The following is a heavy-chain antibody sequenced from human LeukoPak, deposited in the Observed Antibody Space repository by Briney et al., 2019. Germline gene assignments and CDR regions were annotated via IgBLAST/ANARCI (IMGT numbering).Heavy chain of an antibody. J-gene: IGHJ6*02. V-gene: IGHV3-66*01. Sequence: GGSLRLSCAASGFTVSSNYMSWVRQAPGKGLEWVSVIYSGGSTYYADSVKGRFTISRDNSKNTLYLQMNSLRAEDTAVYYCASDSSSWLTYYYYGMDVWGQGTTVTVSS. D-gene: IGHD6-13*01. CDR1: GFTVSSNY. CDR2: IYSGGST. CDR3: ASDSSSWLTYYYYGMDV.